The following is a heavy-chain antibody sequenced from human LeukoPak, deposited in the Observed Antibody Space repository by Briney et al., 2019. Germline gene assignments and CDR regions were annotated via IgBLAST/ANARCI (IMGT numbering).Heavy chain of an antibody. V-gene: IGHV5-51*01. CDR3: ASSYEGYSYGPGFDP. D-gene: IGHD5-18*01. Sequence: GESLKISCKGSGYSLTSYWIRWVRQMPGKGLEWMGTIYPGDSDTRYSPSFQGQVTVSTDKSISTAYLQWNSLKASDPAMYYRASSYEGYSYGPGFDPWGQGTLVTVSS. J-gene: IGHJ5*02. CDR1: GYSLTSYW. CDR2: IYPGDSDT.